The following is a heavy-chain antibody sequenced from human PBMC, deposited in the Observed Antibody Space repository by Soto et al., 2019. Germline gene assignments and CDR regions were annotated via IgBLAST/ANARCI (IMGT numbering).Heavy chain of an antibody. V-gene: IGHV4-30-4*01. CDR3: AGELSNSPEYFDF. J-gene: IGHJ4*02. D-gene: IGHD6-6*01. CDR1: GGSISSDYYY. CDR2: IYYSGRT. Sequence: QTLSLTCTVSGGSISSDYYYWSWIRQPPGKGLEWIGYIYYSGRTAYNPSLKSRIIISIDTSKNQFSLSLNSLNAADTAVYYCAGELSNSPEYFDFWGLGTLVTVSS.